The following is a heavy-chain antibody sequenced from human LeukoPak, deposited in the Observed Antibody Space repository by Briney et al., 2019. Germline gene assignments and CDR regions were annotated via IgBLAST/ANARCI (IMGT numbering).Heavy chain of an antibody. CDR1: GGSISSGGYS. Sequence: SETLSLTCAVSGGSISSGGYSWSWIRQPPGKGLEWIGYIYYSGSTYYNPSLKSRVTISVDTSKNQFSLKLSSVTAADTAVYYCARTTAIAAAGPRYNYYYYYYMYVWGKGTTVTVSS. V-gene: IGHV4-30-4*07. CDR3: ARTTAIAAAGPRYNYYYYYYMYV. D-gene: IGHD6-13*01. J-gene: IGHJ6*03. CDR2: IYYSGST.